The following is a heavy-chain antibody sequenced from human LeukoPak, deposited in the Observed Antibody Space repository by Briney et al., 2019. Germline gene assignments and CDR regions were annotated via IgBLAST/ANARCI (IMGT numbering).Heavy chain of an antibody. J-gene: IGHJ5*02. CDR1: GGSISSRSYY. CDR3: AREALSIWRVFRSFDP. V-gene: IGHV4-39*07. CDR2: ISHSGST. D-gene: IGHD3-3*01. Sequence: SETLSLTCSVSGGSISSRSYYWVWIRQPPGKGLEWIGAISHSGSTLYNPSLMSRVTISVDTSKNQFSLKFIYVTAADTAVYYCAREALSIWRVFRSFDPWGQGTLVTVSS.